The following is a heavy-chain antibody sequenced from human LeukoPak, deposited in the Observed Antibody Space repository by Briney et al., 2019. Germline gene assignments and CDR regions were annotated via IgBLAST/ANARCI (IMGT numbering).Heavy chain of an antibody. D-gene: IGHD2-2*01. CDR1: GFTFSTYT. CDR3: AKDRSTSYNWFDP. J-gene: IGHJ5*02. V-gene: IGHV3-30*02. Sequence: GGSLRLSCAASGFTFSTYTMHWVRQAPGKGLEWVAFIRYDGSNKYYADSVKGRFTISRDNSKNTLYLQMNSLRAEDTAVYYCAKDRSTSYNWFDPWGQGTLVTVSS. CDR2: IRYDGSNK.